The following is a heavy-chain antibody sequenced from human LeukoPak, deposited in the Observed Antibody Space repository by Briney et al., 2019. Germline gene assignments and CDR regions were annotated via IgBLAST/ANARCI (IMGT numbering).Heavy chain of an antibody. J-gene: IGHJ5*02. V-gene: IGHV1-2*02. D-gene: IGHD1-26*01. Sequence: AAVKVSCKASRYGFTDYYMHWVRQAPGQGLEWMGCINPNTGGTSYAQKFQGRVTLTRDTSITTAYMELSRLRSDDTAVYYCAXXXXXXTXCAAGGNWFDPWGQGTLVTVSS. CDR2: INPNTGGT. CDR3: AXXXXXXTXCAAGGNWFDP. CDR1: RYGFTDYY.